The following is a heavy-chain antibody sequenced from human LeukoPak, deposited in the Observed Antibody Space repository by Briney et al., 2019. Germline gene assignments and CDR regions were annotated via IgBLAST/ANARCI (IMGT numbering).Heavy chain of an antibody. J-gene: IGHJ4*02. V-gene: IGHV3-23*01. D-gene: IGHD1-26*01. Sequence: PGGSLRLSCAASGFTFNTYAMSWVRQAPGKGLEWVSAISDSGGSAYYADSVKGRFTISRDNAKNSLYMQMNSLRAEDTAVYYCARDLVSGGSYWVFDYWGQGTLVTVSS. CDR3: ARDLVSGGSYWVFDY. CDR2: ISDSGGSA. CDR1: GFTFNTYA.